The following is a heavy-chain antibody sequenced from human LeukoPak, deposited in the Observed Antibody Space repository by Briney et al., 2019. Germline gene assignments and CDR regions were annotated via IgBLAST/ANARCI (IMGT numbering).Heavy chain of an antibody. D-gene: IGHD3-22*01. V-gene: IGHV4-38-2*01. J-gene: IGHJ4*02. CDR1: GSSFISAFR. CDR3: ARSYYYDYRQIDY. Sequence: SETLSLTCAVSGSSFISAFRWGWIRQPPGKGLQWIGTFYDTGSIYYNPSLKSRVTISVHPSKNQFSLNLTSVTAADTAVFYCARSYYYDYRQIDYWGQGTLATVSS. CDR2: FYDTGSI.